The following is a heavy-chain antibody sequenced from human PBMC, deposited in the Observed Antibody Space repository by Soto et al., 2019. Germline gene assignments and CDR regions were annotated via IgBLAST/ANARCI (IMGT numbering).Heavy chain of an antibody. J-gene: IGHJ3*02. CDR1: GGSISSGGYY. CDR3: ASEIVVVPAAWGAFDI. V-gene: IGHV4-31*03. CDR2: IYYSGST. Sequence: SETLSLTCTVSGGSISSGGYYWSWIRQHPGKGLEWIGYIYYSGSTYYNPSLKSRVTISVDTSKNQFSLKLSSVTAADTAVYYCASEIVVVPAAWGAFDIWGQGTMVTVSS. D-gene: IGHD2-2*01.